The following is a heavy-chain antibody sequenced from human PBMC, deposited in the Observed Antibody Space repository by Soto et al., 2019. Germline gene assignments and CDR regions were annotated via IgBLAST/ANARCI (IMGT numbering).Heavy chain of an antibody. CDR1: GYTFTSYD. D-gene: IGHD1-1*01. CDR3: ARTSSGTRGGFDP. J-gene: IGHJ5*02. Sequence: QVQLVQSGAEVKEPGASVKVSCKTSGYTFTSYDINWVRQATGQGLEWMGWINPNNGNTGYAQKFQGRVTMTRSTSISTAYMELSSLRSDDTAVYFFARTSSGTRGGFDPWGQGTLVTVSS. V-gene: IGHV1-8*01. CDR2: INPNNGNT.